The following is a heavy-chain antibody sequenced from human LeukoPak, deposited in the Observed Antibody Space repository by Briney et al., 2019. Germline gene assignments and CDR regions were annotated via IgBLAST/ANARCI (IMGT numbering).Heavy chain of an antibody. Sequence: PSETLSLTCTVSGGSISSYYWSWIRQPPGKGLEWIGYIYYSGSTNYNPSLKSRVTISVDTSKNQFSLKLSSVTAADTAVYYCARGVSSSWYEYDYWGQGTLVTVSS. CDR1: GGSISSYY. D-gene: IGHD6-13*01. CDR2: IYYSGST. CDR3: ARGVSSSWYEYDY. V-gene: IGHV4-59*01. J-gene: IGHJ4*02.